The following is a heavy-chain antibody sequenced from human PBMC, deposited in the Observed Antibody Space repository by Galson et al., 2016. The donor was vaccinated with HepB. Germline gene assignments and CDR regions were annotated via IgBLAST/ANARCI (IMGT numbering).Heavy chain of an antibody. D-gene: IGHD5-18*01. CDR2: ITSGRTT. CDR3: AKRPYSYGWHYGMDV. V-gene: IGHV3-53*01. CDR1: GFSVSQNY. Sequence: SLRLSCAVSGFSVSQNYMTWVRQAPGKGLEWVSGITSGRTTYYADSVKGRLTISRDNSKNILYLQMKSLRDEDTAVYYCAKRPYSYGWHYGMDVWGQGTTVTVSS. J-gene: IGHJ6*02.